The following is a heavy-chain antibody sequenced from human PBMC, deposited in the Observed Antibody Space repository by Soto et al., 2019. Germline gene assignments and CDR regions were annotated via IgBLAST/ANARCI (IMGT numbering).Heavy chain of an antibody. CDR1: GYTFTSYD. CDR3: AREYDWNDPYYYSYMDV. Sequence: ASVKVSCKASGYTFTSYDINWVRQATGQGLEWMGWMNPNSGNTGYAQKFQGRVTMTRNTSISTAYMELSSLRSEDTAVYYCAREYDWNDPYYYSYMDVWGKGTTVTVSS. CDR2: MNPNSGNT. D-gene: IGHD1-1*01. V-gene: IGHV1-8*01. J-gene: IGHJ6*03.